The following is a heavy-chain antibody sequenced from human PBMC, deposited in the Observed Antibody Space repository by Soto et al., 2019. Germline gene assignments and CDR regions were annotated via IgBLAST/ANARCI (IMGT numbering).Heavy chain of an antibody. CDR3: ASGRGLLLASN. J-gene: IGHJ4*03. V-gene: IGHV3-53*01. CDR2: IYICVST. CDR1: GFTVSSNY. D-gene: IGHD1-26*01. Sequence: PWGSLRLSCAASGFTVSSNYMSWVRQAPGKGLERVSIIYICVSTYYTDSVKGRFTISRDNSKNTLYLQMNSLRAEDTAVYYCASGRGLLLASNWGHENLVTVSP.